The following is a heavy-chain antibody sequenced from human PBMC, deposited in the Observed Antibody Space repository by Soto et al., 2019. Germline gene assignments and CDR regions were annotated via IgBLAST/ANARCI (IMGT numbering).Heavy chain of an antibody. CDR1: GGSFSGYY. J-gene: IGHJ4*02. CDR3: ARGGCSSTSCYPPYY. D-gene: IGHD2-2*01. Sequence: QVQLQQWGAGLLKPSETLSLTCAVYGGSFSGYYWSWIRQPPGKGLEWIGEINHSGSTNYNPSLKSRVTISVDTSKNQFSLKLSSVTAADTAVYYCARGGCSSTSCYPPYYCGQGTLVTVSS. CDR2: INHSGST. V-gene: IGHV4-34*01.